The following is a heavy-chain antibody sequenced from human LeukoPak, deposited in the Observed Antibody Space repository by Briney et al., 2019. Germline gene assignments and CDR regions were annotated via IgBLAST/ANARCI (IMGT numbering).Heavy chain of an antibody. CDR3: AADLPYSNYGPLDY. CDR1: GFTFTTSA. Sequence: SVKVSCKASGFTFTTSAVQWVRQARGQRLEWIGWIVGGSGNTNFAQKFQERVTITRDMSTSTAYMELRSLTSDDVAVYYCAADLPYSNYGPLDYWGQGTLVTVSS. J-gene: IGHJ4*02. D-gene: IGHD4-11*01. V-gene: IGHV1-58*01. CDR2: IVGGSGNT.